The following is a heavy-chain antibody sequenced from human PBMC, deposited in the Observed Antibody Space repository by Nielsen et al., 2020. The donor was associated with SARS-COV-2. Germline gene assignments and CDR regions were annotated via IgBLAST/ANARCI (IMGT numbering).Heavy chain of an antibody. CDR2: INHSGST. Sequence: SETLSLTCAVYGGSFSGYYWSWIRQPPGKGLEWIGEINHSGSTNYNPSLKSRVTISVDTSKNQFSLKLSSVTAADTAVYYCARVASSGWYGWFDPWGQGTLVTVSS. J-gene: IGHJ5*02. V-gene: IGHV4-34*01. D-gene: IGHD6-19*01. CDR1: GGSFSGYY. CDR3: ARVASSGWYGWFDP.